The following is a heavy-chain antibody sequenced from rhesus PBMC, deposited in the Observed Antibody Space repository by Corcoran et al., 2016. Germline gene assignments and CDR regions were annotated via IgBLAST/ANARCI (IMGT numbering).Heavy chain of an antibody. Sequence: QVQLQESGPGLVKPSETLSLTCAVSGGSIRRCYYYWSWIRQAPGKGREWIGYISYSGSTSYTPSLKSRVTISRDTSKNQFSLKLSSVTAADTAVYYCARGRQLERFDYWGQGVLVTVSS. D-gene: IGHD6-25*01. CDR1: GGSIRRCYYY. CDR3: ARGRQLERFDY. J-gene: IGHJ4*01. CDR2: ISYSGST. V-gene: IGHV4-122*02.